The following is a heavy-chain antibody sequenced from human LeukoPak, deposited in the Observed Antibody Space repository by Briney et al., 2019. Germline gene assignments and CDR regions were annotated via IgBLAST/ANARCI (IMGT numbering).Heavy chain of an antibody. Sequence: GGSLRLSCAGSGFAFSDAWMSWVRQAPGKGLEWVGRIKSKIDGGTTDYAAPVKGRFTMSRDDSKNTLYLQMNSLKIEDTAVYYCATGYSSSWYTGRGFDYWGQGTLVTVSS. V-gene: IGHV3-15*05. D-gene: IGHD6-13*01. CDR3: ATGYSSSWYTGRGFDY. CDR2: IKSKIDGGTT. J-gene: IGHJ4*02. CDR1: GFAFSDAW.